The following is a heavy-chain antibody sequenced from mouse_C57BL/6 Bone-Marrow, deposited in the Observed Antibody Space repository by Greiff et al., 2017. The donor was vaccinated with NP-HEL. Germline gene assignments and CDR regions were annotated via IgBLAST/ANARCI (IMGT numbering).Heavy chain of an antibody. D-gene: IGHD2-4*01. CDR1: GYTFTDYY. Sequence: EVQLQQSGPVLVKPGASVKMSCKASGYTFTDYYMNWVKQSHGKSLEWIGVFNPYNGGTRYNQKFQGKATLTVDNPSSTAYIELTSLTSEDSAVYYCARWGNYDYDGFAYWGQGTLVTVSA. CDR3: ARWGNYDYDGFAY. CDR2: FNPYNGGT. J-gene: IGHJ3*01. V-gene: IGHV1-19*01.